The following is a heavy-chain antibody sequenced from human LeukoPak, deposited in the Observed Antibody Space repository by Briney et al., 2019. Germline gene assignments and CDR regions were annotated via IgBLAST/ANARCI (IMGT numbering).Heavy chain of an antibody. CDR2: INTNTVNP. CDR3: ARVVVGSGYYIPGYYYYYMDV. V-gene: IGHV7-4-1*02. D-gene: IGHD3-3*01. J-gene: IGHJ6*03. CDR1: GYTFTSYA. Sequence: ASVKVSCKASGYTFTSYAMDWVRQAPGQGLEWMGWINTNTVNPTYAQGFTGRFVFSLDTSVSTAYLQISSLKAEDTAVYHCARVVVGSGYYIPGYYYYYMDVWGKGTTVTVSS.